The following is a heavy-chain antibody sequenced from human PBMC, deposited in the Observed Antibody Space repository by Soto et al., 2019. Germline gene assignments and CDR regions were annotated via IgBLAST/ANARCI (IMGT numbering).Heavy chain of an antibody. CDR2: FDPEDGET. Sequence: ASVKVSCKVSGYTLTELSMHWVRQAPGKGLEWMGGFDPEDGETIYAQKFQGRVTITADESTSTVYMDLSSLRSEDTAVYYCARDRDPVNKVERYCSSTSCYWDYYYGMDVWGQGTTVTV. CDR3: ARDRDPVNKVERYCSSTSCYWDYYYGMDV. J-gene: IGHJ6*02. V-gene: IGHV1-24*01. D-gene: IGHD2-2*01. CDR1: GYTLTELS.